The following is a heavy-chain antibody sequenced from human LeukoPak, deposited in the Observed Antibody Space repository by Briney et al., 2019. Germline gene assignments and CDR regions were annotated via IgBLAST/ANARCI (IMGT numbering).Heavy chain of an antibody. Sequence: WASVKVSCKASGDTFTDYYMHWVRQAPGQGLEWMGWINPNSGGTHYAQKFQGRVATTRDTSLSTAYMELSRLRSDDTAVYYCASSDYYDSRGQDDYWGQGTLVTVSS. CDR3: ASSDYYDSRGQDDY. CDR1: GDTFTDYY. V-gene: IGHV1-2*02. CDR2: INPNSGGT. D-gene: IGHD3-22*01. J-gene: IGHJ4*02.